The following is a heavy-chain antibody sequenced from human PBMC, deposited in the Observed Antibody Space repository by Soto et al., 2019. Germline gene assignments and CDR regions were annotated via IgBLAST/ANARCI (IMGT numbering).Heavy chain of an antibody. CDR1: GGTFSSYA. CDR3: ARDPGRAAAGRPYNWFDP. J-gene: IGHJ5*02. CDR2: IIPIFGTA. D-gene: IGHD6-13*01. Sequence: QVQLVQSGAEVKKPGSSVKVSCKASGGTFSSYAISWVRQAPGQGLEWMGGIIPIFGTANYAQKFQGRVTITADESTRTAYMELRSLRSEDTAVYYCARDPGRAAAGRPYNWFDPWGQGTLVTVSS. V-gene: IGHV1-69*12.